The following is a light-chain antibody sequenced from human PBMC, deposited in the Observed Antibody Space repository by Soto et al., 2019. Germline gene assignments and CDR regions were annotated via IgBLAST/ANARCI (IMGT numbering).Light chain of an antibody. J-gene: IGLJ2*01. CDR1: SGHSNYA. Sequence: QLVLTQSPSASASLGASVKLTCTLSSGHSNYAIAWHQQQPEKGPRYLMKLNSDGSHSKGDGIPDRFSGSRSGAERYLTISSLQSEDEADYYCQTWGTDYVVFGGGTKLTVL. CDR2: LNSDGSH. V-gene: IGLV4-69*01. CDR3: QTWGTDYVV.